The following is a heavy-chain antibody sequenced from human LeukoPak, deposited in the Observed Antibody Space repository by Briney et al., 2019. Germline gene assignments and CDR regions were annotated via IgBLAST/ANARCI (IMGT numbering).Heavy chain of an antibody. V-gene: IGHV4-39*07. J-gene: IGHJ3*01. D-gene: IGHD5-18*01. CDR3: ARFEFIQRFVFDV. CDR2: FYYTGST. CDR1: GGSISSYNYY. Sequence: SETLSLTCTVSGGSISSYNYYWGWIRQPPGKGLEWIGNFYYTGSTYYNPSLKSRVTISADTSKNQFSLKLSSVTAADTAVYYCARFEFIQRFVFDVWGQGTMVTASS.